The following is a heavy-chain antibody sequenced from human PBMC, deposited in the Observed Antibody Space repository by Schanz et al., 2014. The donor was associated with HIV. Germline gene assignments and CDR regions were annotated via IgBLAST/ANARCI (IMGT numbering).Heavy chain of an antibody. V-gene: IGHV3-23*01. D-gene: IGHD6-13*01. Sequence: EVQLLESGGGLEQPGGSLRLSCAASGFNFNNYAMTWVRQAPGKGLEWVSAISATSGSTYYADSVKGRFTISRDNSKNTLYLQMNSLRPEDTAVYYCAKDKSRHTYSSSSRFDPWGQGTLVTVSS. J-gene: IGHJ5*02. CDR2: ISATSGST. CDR1: GFNFNNYA. CDR3: AKDKSRHTYSSSSRFDP.